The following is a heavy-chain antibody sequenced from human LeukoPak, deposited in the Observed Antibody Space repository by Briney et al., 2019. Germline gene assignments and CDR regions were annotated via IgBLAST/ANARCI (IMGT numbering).Heavy chain of an antibody. V-gene: IGHV3-23*01. CDR2: MSESAGRT. J-gene: IGHJ6*02. Sequence: SGGSLRLSCAASGFNFGTYAMNWVRQAPGEGLEWVSSMSESAGRTYYAASVEGRFTISRHNSKNTVSLQLNGLRADDTAIYYCARDGEPRYWGSGYYYGMDVWGQGATVTVSS. D-gene: IGHD7-27*01. CDR3: ARDGEPRYWGSGYYYGMDV. CDR1: GFNFGTYA.